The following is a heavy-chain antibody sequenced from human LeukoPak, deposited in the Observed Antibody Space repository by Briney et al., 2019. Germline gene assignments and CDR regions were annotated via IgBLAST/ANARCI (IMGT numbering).Heavy chain of an antibody. CDR2: IYYSGST. CDR3: AIVGGNWFDP. Sequence: SETLSLTCTVSGGSISSSSYYWGWIHQPPGKGLEWIGSIYYSGSTYYNPSLKSRVTISVDTSKNQFSLKLSSVTAADTAVYYCAIVGGNWFDPWGQGTLVTVSS. CDR1: GGSISSSSYY. J-gene: IGHJ5*02. D-gene: IGHD4-23*01. V-gene: IGHV4-39*07.